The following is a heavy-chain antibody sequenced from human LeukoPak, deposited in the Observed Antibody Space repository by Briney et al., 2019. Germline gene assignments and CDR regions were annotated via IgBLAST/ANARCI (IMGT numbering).Heavy chain of an antibody. V-gene: IGHV1-3*01. CDR1: GYTFSTYT. J-gene: IGHJ4*02. D-gene: IGHD5-24*01. Sequence: ASVKVSCKASGYTFSTYTMHWERQAPGQRLEWMGWINAGNGNTKYSQKFQVRVTITRDTSATTAYMEMSSLKSEDTAVYYCAREIDRDDYNRFFDYWGQGTLVTVSS. CDR3: AREIDRDDYNRFFDY. CDR2: INAGNGNT.